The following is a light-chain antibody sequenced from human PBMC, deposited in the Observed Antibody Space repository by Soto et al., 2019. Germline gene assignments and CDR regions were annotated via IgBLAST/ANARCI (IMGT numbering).Light chain of an antibody. Sequence: QSALTQPASVSGSPGQSITIYCTGTSSDVGGYNYVSWYQQHPGKAPKLMIFEVSNRPSGVSNRFSGSKSGNTASLTISGLQAEDEADYYCTSYTSSTTIVFGTGTKLTVL. CDR2: EVS. CDR1: SSDVGGYNY. V-gene: IGLV2-14*01. J-gene: IGLJ1*01. CDR3: TSYTSSTTIV.